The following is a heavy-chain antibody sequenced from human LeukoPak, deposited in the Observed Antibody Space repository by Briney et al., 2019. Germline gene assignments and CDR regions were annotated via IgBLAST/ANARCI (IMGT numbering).Heavy chain of an antibody. D-gene: IGHD5-12*01. CDR2: ISSSSSYI. CDR3: ARDAATINA. J-gene: IGHJ5*02. CDR1: GFTFNNYA. Sequence: TGGSLRLSCGASGFTFNNYAMNWVRQAPGKGLEWVSSISSSSSYIYYADSVKGRFTISRDNAKNSLYLQMNSLRAEDTAVYYCARDAATINAWGQGTLVTVSS. V-gene: IGHV3-21*01.